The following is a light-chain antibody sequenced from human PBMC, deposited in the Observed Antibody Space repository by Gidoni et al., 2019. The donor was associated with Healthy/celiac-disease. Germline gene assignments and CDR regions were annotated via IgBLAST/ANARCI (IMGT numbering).Light chain of an antibody. V-gene: IGLV1-44*01. Sequence: GQRVTISCSGSSSNIGSNTVNWYQQLPGTAPKLLIYSNNQRPSGVPDRFSVSKSGTSASLAISGLQSEDEADYYCAAWDDSLNVVFGGGTKLTVL. CDR3: AAWDDSLNVV. CDR2: SNN. J-gene: IGLJ2*01. CDR1: SSNIGSNT.